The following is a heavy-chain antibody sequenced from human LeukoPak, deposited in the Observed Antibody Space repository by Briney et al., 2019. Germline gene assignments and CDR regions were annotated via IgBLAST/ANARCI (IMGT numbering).Heavy chain of an antibody. CDR1: GFTFSSYW. D-gene: IGHD3-16*01. CDR3: ARIMITFGGPSGWFDP. J-gene: IGHJ5*02. Sequence: PGGSLRLSCAASGFTFSSYWMSWVRQAPGKGLXXXXXXXQDGSEKYYVDSVKGRFTISRDNAKNSLYLQMNSLRAEDTAVYYCARIMITFGGPSGWFDPWGQGTLVTVSS. V-gene: IGHV3-7*03. CDR2: XXQDGSEK.